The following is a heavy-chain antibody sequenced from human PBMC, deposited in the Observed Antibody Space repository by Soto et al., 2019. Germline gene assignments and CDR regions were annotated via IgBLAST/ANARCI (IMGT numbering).Heavy chain of an antibody. V-gene: IGHV4-59*01. Sequence: QVQLQESGLGLVKPSETLSLTCTVSGGSISSYYWSWIRQPPGKGLEWIGYIYYSGSTNYNPSLKIRVTISVDTSKNQFSLKLSSVTAADTAVYYCAGGRATIWDYWGQGTLVTVSS. J-gene: IGHJ4*02. CDR2: IYYSGST. CDR3: AGGRATIWDY. CDR1: GGSISSYY. D-gene: IGHD3-10*01.